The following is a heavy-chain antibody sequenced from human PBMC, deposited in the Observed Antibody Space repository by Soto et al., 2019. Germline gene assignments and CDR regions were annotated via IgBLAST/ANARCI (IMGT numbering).Heavy chain of an antibody. Sequence: PGESLKISCKGSGYSFTSYWISWVRQMPGKGLEWMGRIDPSDSYTNYSPSFRGHVTISADKSISTAYLQWSSLKASDTAMYYCARQVLTGYYQTYYYYYYGMDVWGQGTTVTVSS. D-gene: IGHD3-9*01. J-gene: IGHJ6*02. CDR3: ARQVLTGYYQTYYYYYYGMDV. CDR1: GYSFTSYW. CDR2: IDPSDSYT. V-gene: IGHV5-10-1*01.